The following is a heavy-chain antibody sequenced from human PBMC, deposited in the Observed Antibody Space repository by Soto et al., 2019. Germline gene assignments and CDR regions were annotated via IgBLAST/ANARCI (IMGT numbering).Heavy chain of an antibody. CDR1: GYTFTSYG. D-gene: IGHD2-21*02. CDR2: ISAYNGNT. Sequence: VKVSCKASGYTFTSYGISWVRQAPGQGLEWMGWISAYNGNTNYAQKLQGRVTMTTDTSTSTAYMELRSLRSDDTAVYYCARLLAYCGGDCYYYFDYWGQGTLVTAPQ. CDR3: ARLLAYCGGDCYYYFDY. J-gene: IGHJ4*02. V-gene: IGHV1-18*01.